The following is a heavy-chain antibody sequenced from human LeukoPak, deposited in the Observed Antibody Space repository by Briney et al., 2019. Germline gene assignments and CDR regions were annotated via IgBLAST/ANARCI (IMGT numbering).Heavy chain of an antibody. V-gene: IGHV3-48*03. CDR2: ISSSGSTI. CDR1: GFTFSSYE. CDR3: ARGGGLLWFGEYSGP. Sequence: GGSLRLSCAASGFTFSSYEMNWVRQAPGKGLEWVSYISSSGSTIHYADSVKGRFTISRDNAKNSLYLQMNSLRAEDTAVYYCARGGGLLWFGEYSGPWGQGTLVTVSS. D-gene: IGHD3-10*01. J-gene: IGHJ5*02.